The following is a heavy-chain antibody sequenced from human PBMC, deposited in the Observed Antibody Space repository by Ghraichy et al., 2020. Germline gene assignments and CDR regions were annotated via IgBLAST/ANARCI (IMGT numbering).Heavy chain of an antibody. CDR3: ARQNNQWLVLDY. Sequence: SETLSLTCTVSGGSISSSSYYWGWIRQPPGKGLEWIGSIYYSGSTYYNPSLKSRVTISVDTSKNQFSLKLSSVTAADTAVYYCARQNNQWLVLDYWGQGTLVTVSS. J-gene: IGHJ4*02. D-gene: IGHD6-19*01. CDR1: GGSISSSSYY. V-gene: IGHV4-39*01. CDR2: IYYSGST.